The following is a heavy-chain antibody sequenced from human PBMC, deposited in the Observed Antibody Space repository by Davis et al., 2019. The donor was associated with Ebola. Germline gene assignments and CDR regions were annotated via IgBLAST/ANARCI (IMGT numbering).Heavy chain of an antibody. CDR3: ARDRRGGLFDY. D-gene: IGHD3-10*01. V-gene: IGHV3-21*01. CDR1: GFTFSSYS. CDR2: ISSSSSYI. Sequence: GESLKISCAASGFTFSSYSMNWVRQAPGKGLEWVSSISSSSSYIYYADSVKGRFTISRDNAKNSLYLQMNSLRAEDTAVYYCARDRRGGLFDYWGQGTLVTVSS. J-gene: IGHJ4*02.